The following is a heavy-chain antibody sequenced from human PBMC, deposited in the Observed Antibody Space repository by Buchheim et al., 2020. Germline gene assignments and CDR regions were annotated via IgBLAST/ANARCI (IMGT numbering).Heavy chain of an antibody. V-gene: IGHV1-46*03. J-gene: IGHJ6*02. CDR2: INTSGGNT. CDR1: GYALTSYD. Sequence: QVQLVQSGAEVKKPGASVKISCEASGYALTSYDMHWVRQAPGQGLEWVGRINTSGGNTNYAPNFQGRITVTRDTSMSTVYRELRSLRSENTAGYYWARERGDFWSGYNYYYGMDVWGQGTT. CDR3: ARERGDFWSGYNYYYGMDV. D-gene: IGHD3-3*01.